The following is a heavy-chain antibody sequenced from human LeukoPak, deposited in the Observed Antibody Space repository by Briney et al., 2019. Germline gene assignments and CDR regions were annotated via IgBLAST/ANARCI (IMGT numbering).Heavy chain of an antibody. CDR1: GFTFSSYA. D-gene: IGHD4-17*01. J-gene: IGHJ4*02. CDR2: ISYDGSNN. CDR3: AKDMYGDYATDY. V-gene: IGHV3-30-3*01. Sequence: GGSLRLSCAASGFTFSSYAMHWVRQAPGKGLEWVAVISYDGSNNYYADSVKGRFTISRDNSKNTLYLQMNSLRAEDTAVYYCAKDMYGDYATDYWGQGTLVTVSS.